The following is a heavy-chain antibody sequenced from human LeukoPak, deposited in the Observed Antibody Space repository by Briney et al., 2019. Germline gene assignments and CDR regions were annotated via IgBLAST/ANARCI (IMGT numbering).Heavy chain of an antibody. CDR3: ARSNYYGSGSYSEVDS. D-gene: IGHD3-10*01. CDR1: GGSFSGYY. V-gene: IGHV4-59*01. CDR2: IYYGGST. Sequence: SETLSLTCAVYGGSFSGYYWSWIRQPPGKGLEWIGYIYYGGSTNYNPSLNSRVTISVDTSKNQFSLKLNSVTAADTAVYYCARSNYYGSGSYSEVDSWGQGTLVTVSS. J-gene: IGHJ4*02.